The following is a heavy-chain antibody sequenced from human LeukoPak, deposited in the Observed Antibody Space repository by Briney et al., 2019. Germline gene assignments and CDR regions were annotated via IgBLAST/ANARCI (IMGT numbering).Heavy chain of an antibody. Sequence: GGSLRLSCAASGFTFSSYAMSWVRQAPGKGLEWVSAISGSGGSTYYADSVEGRFTISRDNSKNTLYLQMNSLRAEDTAVYYCAKDRMITFSFDYWGQGTLVTVSS. D-gene: IGHD3-16*01. CDR3: AKDRMITFSFDY. V-gene: IGHV3-23*01. CDR1: GFTFSSYA. J-gene: IGHJ4*02. CDR2: ISGSGGST.